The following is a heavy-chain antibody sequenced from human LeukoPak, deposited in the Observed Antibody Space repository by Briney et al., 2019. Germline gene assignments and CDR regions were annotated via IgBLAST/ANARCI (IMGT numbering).Heavy chain of an antibody. CDR1: GGSFSGYY. V-gene: IGHV4-34*01. J-gene: IGHJ4*02. Sequence: SETLSLTCAVYGGSFSGYYWSWIRQPPGKGLEWIGEINHSGSTNYNPSLKSRVTISVDTSKNQFSLKLSSVTAADTAVYYCARASGSYYLSFDYWGQGTLVTVSS. CDR3: ARASGSYYLSFDY. D-gene: IGHD3-10*01. CDR2: INHSGST.